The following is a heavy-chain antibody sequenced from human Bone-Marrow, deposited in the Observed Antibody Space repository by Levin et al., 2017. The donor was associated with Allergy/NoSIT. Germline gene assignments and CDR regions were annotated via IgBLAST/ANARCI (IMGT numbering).Heavy chain of an antibody. J-gene: IGHJ5*02. CDR1: GSRISSGSY. CDR3: AREGAVAANWFDP. D-gene: IGHD2-15*01. V-gene: IGHV4-38-2*02. Sequence: SETLSLTCDVSGSRISSGSYWGWVRQPPGKRPEWIGNIFHTGSTNYNPSLKSRVTMSVDTSKNQFSLKLSSVTASDTAVYFCAREGAVAANWFDPWGQGTLVTVSS. CDR2: IFHTGST.